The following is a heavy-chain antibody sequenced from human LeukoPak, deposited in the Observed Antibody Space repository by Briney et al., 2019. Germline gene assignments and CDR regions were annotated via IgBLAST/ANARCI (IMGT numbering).Heavy chain of an antibody. Sequence: ASVKVSCKASGYTFTSYGISWVRQAPGQGLEWMGWISAYNGNTSYAQKLQGRVTMTTDTSTSTAYMELRSLRSDDTAVYYCARDSPTHYDFWSGYYYWGQGTLVTVSS. CDR3: ARDSPTHYDFWSGYYY. CDR1: GYTFTSYG. J-gene: IGHJ4*02. D-gene: IGHD3-3*01. V-gene: IGHV1-18*01. CDR2: ISAYNGNT.